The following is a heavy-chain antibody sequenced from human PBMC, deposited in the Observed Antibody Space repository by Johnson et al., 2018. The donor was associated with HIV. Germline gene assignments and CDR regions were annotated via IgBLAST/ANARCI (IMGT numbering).Heavy chain of an antibody. Sequence: VQLVESGGGLVQPGRSLRLSCAASGFTFDDYAMHWVLQAPGKGLEWVSGISWNSGSIGYAASVKGRFTISRDNAKNTLYLQMNSLRAEDTAVYYCAKGDCSGGSCYSFTDAFDIWGQGTLVTVSS. CDR1: GFTFDDYA. D-gene: IGHD2-15*01. CDR2: ISWNSGSI. CDR3: AKGDCSGGSCYSFTDAFDI. V-gene: IGHV3-9*01. J-gene: IGHJ3*02.